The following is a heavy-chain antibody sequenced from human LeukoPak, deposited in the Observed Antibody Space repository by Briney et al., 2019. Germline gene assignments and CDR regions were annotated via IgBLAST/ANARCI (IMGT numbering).Heavy chain of an antibody. CDR1: GGSFSGYY. V-gene: IGHV4-34*01. D-gene: IGHD5-12*01. CDR2: INHSGST. Sequence: SETLSLTCAVYGGSFSGYYWSWIRQPPGKGLEWIGEINHSGSTNYNPSLKSRVTISVDTSKNQFSLKLSSVTADTAVYYCARVGRGYSGYDYFSGWYYYYYMDVWGKGTTVTVSS. J-gene: IGHJ6*03. CDR3: ARVGRGYSGYDYFSGWYYYYYMDV.